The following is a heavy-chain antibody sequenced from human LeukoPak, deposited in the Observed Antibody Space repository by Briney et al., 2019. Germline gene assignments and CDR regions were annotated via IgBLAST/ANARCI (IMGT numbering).Heavy chain of an antibody. Sequence: PGGSLRLSCVASGFTFSSYWMHWVRQDPRKGLVWVSRINGDGRNINYADSVRGRFTISRDNAKNTLYLQMNTLRVEDTAVYYCARKRNSYFDCWGQGTLVTVSS. CDR3: ARKRNSYFDC. V-gene: IGHV3-74*01. D-gene: IGHD1-14*01. J-gene: IGHJ4*02. CDR1: GFTFSSYW. CDR2: INGDGRNI.